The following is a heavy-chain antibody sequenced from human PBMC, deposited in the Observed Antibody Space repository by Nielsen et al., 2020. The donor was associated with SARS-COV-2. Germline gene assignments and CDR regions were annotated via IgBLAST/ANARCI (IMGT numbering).Heavy chain of an antibody. Sequence: GESLKISCAASGFTFNIYAMAWVRRAPGRGLQWVTGVSSSGGSTYYTDSVKGRFSISRDNSKNTLFLLMHSLRVEDTAVYYCAKTTAQAADTAWDNWFDPWGQGTLVTVSS. CDR1: GFTFNIYA. D-gene: IGHD6-13*01. V-gene: IGHV3-23*01. CDR2: VSSSGGST. CDR3: AKTTAQAADTAWDNWFDP. J-gene: IGHJ5*02.